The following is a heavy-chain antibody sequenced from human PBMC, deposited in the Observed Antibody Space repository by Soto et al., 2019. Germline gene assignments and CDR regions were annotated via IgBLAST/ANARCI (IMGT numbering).Heavy chain of an antibody. V-gene: IGHV3-11*01. Sequence: GSLRLSCAASGFTFSDYYMSWVRQAPGKGLEWVSYISYSASTIYYADSVKGRFTISRDNAKNSLYLQMDSLRAEDTAVYYCARGRSTVVTGLGYWGQGTLVTVSS. CDR3: ARGRSTVVTGLGY. D-gene: IGHD4-4*01. J-gene: IGHJ4*02. CDR2: ISYSASTI. CDR1: GFTFSDYY.